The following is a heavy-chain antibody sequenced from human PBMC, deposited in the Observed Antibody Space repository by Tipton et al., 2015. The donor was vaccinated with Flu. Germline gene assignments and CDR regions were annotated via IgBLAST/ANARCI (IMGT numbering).Heavy chain of an antibody. CDR2: IYYSGST. Sequence: TLSLTCTVSGGSISSYYWSWIRQPPGKGLEWIGYIYYSGSTNYNPSLKSRVTISVDTSKNQFSLKLSSVTAADTAVYYCAREVIAAAGTAAFDIWGQGAMVTVSS. D-gene: IGHD6-13*01. V-gene: IGHV4-59*01. CDR1: GGSISSYY. J-gene: IGHJ3*02. CDR3: AREVIAAAGTAAFDI.